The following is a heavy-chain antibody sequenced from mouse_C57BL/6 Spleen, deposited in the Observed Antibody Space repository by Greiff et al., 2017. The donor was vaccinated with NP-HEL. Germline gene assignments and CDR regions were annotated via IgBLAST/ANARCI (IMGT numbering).Heavy chain of an antibody. D-gene: IGHD2-4*01. CDR2: IYPGDGDT. CDR3: ARELYDYDEGFAY. Sequence: VQLQESGPELVKPGASVKISCKASGYAFSSSWMNWVKQRPGKGLEWIGRIYPGDGDTNYNGKFKGKATLTADKSSSTAYMQLSSLTSEDSAVYFCARELYDYDEGFAYWGQGTLVTVSA. J-gene: IGHJ3*01. CDR1: GYAFSSSW. V-gene: IGHV1-82*01.